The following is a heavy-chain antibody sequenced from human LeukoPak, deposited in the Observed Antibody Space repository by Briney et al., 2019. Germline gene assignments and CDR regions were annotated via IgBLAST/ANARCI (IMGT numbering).Heavy chain of an antibody. J-gene: IGHJ6*03. CDR1: GFIFRSYE. V-gene: IGHV3-48*03. CDR3: ARPPDNYYYYYMDV. Sequence: GGSLRLSCAASGFIFRSYEMNWVRQAPGKGLEWVSYISSSGSTIYYADSVKGRFTISRDNAKNSLYLQMNSLRAEDTAVYYCARPPDNYYYYYMDVWGKGTTVTVSS. CDR2: ISSSGSTI.